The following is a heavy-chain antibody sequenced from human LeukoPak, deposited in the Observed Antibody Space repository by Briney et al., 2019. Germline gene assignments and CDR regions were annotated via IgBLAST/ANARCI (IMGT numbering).Heavy chain of an antibody. J-gene: IGHJ4*02. Sequence: SETLSLTCTVSGGSISSYYWSWIRQPPGKGLEWIGYIYYSGSTNYNPSLKSRVTISVDTSKNQFSLKLSSVTAADTAVYYCARLLIPPLGYCSSTSCYRVSDYWGQGTLVTVSS. D-gene: IGHD2-2*02. CDR3: ARLLIPPLGYCSSTSCYRVSDY. CDR2: IYYSGST. V-gene: IGHV4-59*08. CDR1: GGSISSYY.